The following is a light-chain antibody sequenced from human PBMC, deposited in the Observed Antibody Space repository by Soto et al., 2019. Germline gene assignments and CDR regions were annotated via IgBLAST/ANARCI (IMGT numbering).Light chain of an antibody. CDR3: SSYTTSSTLV. V-gene: IGLV2-14*01. Sequence: QSVLTQPASVSGSPGQSITISCTATSSDFGSYNYVSWYQQHPGKAPKLMIFDVDNRPSGVSNRFSGSKSGNTASLTISGLQAEDEADYYCSSYTTSSTLVFGGGTKVTVL. J-gene: IGLJ2*01. CDR1: SSDFGSYNY. CDR2: DVD.